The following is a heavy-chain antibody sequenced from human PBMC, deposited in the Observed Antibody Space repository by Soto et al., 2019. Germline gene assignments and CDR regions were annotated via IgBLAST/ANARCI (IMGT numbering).Heavy chain of an antibody. Sequence: QVQLVQSGTEVRKPGSSVKVSCKASGGLFSTYAITWVRQAPGQGLEWVGGIIPLFATTHYAQKFQVRVAITADEATDTAYLALSRLRAEDTAVYYCARDVCKTPSCSIPHWYFDLWGRGPLVVVSS. CDR1: GGLFSTYA. CDR2: IIPLFATT. D-gene: IGHD2-2*01. V-gene: IGHV1-69*01. J-gene: IGHJ2*01. CDR3: ARDVCKTPSCSIPHWYFDL.